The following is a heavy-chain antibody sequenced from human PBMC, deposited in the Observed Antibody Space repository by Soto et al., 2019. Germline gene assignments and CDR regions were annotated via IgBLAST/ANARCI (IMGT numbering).Heavy chain of an antibody. CDR1: GGTFSSYA. V-gene: IGHV1-69*06. CDR2: IIPIFGTA. D-gene: IGHD3-22*01. CDR3: ARGISNYYHSSGYTWL. J-gene: IGHJ4*02. Sequence: ASVNVSCKASGGTFSSYAISGVRQAPGQGLEWMGGIIPIFGTANYAQKFQGRVTITADKSTSTAYMELSSLKSEDTAVYYCARGISNYYHSSGYTWLWGQGTLVTVSS.